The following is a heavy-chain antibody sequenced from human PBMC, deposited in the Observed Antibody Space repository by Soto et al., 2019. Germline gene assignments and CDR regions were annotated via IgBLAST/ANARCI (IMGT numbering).Heavy chain of an antibody. CDR2: ISGSGGST. CDR3: AKTRDYIWGSYRYTRFDAFDI. J-gene: IGHJ3*02. V-gene: IGHV3-23*01. D-gene: IGHD3-16*02. CDR1: GFTFSSYA. Sequence: EVQLLESGGGLVQPGGSLRLSCAASGFTFSSYAMSWVRQAPGKGLEWVSAISGSGGSTYYADSVKGRFTISRDNSKNTLYLQMNSLRAEDTAVYYCAKTRDYIWGSYRYTRFDAFDICGQGTMVTVSS.